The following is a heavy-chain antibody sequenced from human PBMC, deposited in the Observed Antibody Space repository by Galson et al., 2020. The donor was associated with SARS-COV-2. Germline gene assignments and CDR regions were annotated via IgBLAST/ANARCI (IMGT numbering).Heavy chain of an antibody. CDR3: AREGLTGYFDY. J-gene: IGHJ4*02. D-gene: IGHD3-16*01. V-gene: IGHV3-30-3*01. CDR2: ISSDGSNK. Sequence: GESLKISCAASGFTFNNYPMYWVRQAPGKGLEWVAVISSDGSNKYYADAVKGRFTISRDNSKNTLYLQMNSLRREDTAVYYCAREGLTGYFDYWGQGTLVTVSS. CDR1: GFTFNNYP.